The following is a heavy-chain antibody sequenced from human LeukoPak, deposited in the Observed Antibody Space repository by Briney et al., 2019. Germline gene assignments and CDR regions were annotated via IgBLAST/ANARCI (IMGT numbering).Heavy chain of an antibody. Sequence: PSETLSLTRTVSGDSIRNSYWSWIRQPPGKGLEWIGYIPTSGDINYNPSLKSRVTISLQTSKNQVSLKVNSVTAADTAVYFCARVKVNTAMALQYYHYYMDVWGKGTTVIVSS. D-gene: IGHD5-18*01. CDR3: ARVKVNTAMALQYYHYYMDV. CDR2: IPTSGDI. V-gene: IGHV4-59*01. J-gene: IGHJ6*03. CDR1: GDSIRNSY.